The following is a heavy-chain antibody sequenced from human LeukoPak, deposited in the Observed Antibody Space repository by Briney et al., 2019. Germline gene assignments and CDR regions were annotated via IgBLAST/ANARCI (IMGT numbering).Heavy chain of an antibody. CDR1: GFTFSSYG. D-gene: IGHD2-2*01. CDR3: ARDGTYCSSTSCYPYGMDV. V-gene: IGHV3-21*01. Sequence: GGSLRLSCAASGFTFSSYGMHWVRQAPGKGLEWVSSISSSSSYIYYADSVKGRFTISRDNAKNSLYLQMNSLRAEDTAVYYCARDGTYCSSTSCYPYGMDVWGQGTTVTVSS. CDR2: ISSSSSYI. J-gene: IGHJ6*02.